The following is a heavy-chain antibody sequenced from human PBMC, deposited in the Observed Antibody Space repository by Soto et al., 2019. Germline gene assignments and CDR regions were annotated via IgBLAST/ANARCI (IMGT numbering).Heavy chain of an antibody. Sequence: PSETLSLTCAVYGGSFSGYYWSWIRQPPGKGLEWIGEINHSGSTNYNPSLKSRVTISVDTSKNQFSLKLSSVTAADTAVYYRARGSTMVTYYFDYWGQGTLVTVSS. CDR2: INHSGST. D-gene: IGHD4-17*01. J-gene: IGHJ4*02. V-gene: IGHV4-34*01. CDR1: GGSFSGYY. CDR3: ARGSTMVTYYFDY.